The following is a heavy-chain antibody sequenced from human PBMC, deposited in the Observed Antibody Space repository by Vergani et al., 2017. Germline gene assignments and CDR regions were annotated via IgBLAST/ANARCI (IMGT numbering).Heavy chain of an antibody. CDR3: ARGGTYYDSSGYSRLLYYYFYMDV. J-gene: IGHJ6*03. CDR1: GGSFSGYY. V-gene: IGHV4-34*01. CDR2: IKHSGST. Sequence: QVQLQQWGAGLLKPSETLSLTCAVYGGSFSGYYWSWIRQPPGKGLEWIGEIKHSGSTNYNPSLKSRITISVDTSKNQFSLKLRSVTAADTAVYYCARGGTYYDSSGYSRLLYYYFYMDVWGKGTTVTVSS. D-gene: IGHD3-22*01.